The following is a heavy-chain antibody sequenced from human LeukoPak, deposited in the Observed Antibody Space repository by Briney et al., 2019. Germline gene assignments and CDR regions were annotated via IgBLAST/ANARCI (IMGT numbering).Heavy chain of an antibody. V-gene: IGHV3-21*01. Sequence: GGSLRLSCAASGFTFSIYSMNWVRQAPGKGLEWVSSISSSSSYIYYADSVKGRFTISRDNAKNSLYLQMNSLRAEDTAVYYCARGYSYGYPLYYFDYWGQGTLVTVSS. CDR2: ISSSSSYI. D-gene: IGHD5-18*01. CDR1: GFTFSIYS. CDR3: ARGYSYGYPLYYFDY. J-gene: IGHJ4*02.